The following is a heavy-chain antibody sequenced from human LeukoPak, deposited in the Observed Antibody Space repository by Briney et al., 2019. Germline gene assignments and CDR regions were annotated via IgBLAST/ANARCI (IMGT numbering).Heavy chain of an antibody. CDR2: INLDGSST. Sequence: PGGSLRLSCAASGFTFSSYWMHWVRQAPGKGLVWVSRINLDGSSTNYADSVKGRFTISRDNTKNSLYLQMNSLRVEDTAVYYCARDPLHWNDGVDDSFDIWGQGTMVTVSS. D-gene: IGHD1-1*01. CDR1: GFTFSSYW. J-gene: IGHJ3*02. CDR3: ARDPLHWNDGVDDSFDI. V-gene: IGHV3-74*01.